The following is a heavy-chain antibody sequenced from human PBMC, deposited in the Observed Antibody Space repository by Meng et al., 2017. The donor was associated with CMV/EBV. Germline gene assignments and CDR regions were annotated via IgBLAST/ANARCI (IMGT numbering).Heavy chain of an antibody. Sequence: QGQAGQPRAGVKSPGASMKVSCQTSGYRFSDHYMHWVRQAPGQGLEWMGWIYPNSGGTHYAQKFQDRVTMTRDTSISTVYMVLSRLTSDDTAVYYCVRDHNWGPDYWGQGTLVTVSS. J-gene: IGHJ4*02. CDR1: GYRFSDHY. CDR2: IYPNSGGT. V-gene: IGHV1-2*02. CDR3: VRDHNWGPDY. D-gene: IGHD1-1*01.